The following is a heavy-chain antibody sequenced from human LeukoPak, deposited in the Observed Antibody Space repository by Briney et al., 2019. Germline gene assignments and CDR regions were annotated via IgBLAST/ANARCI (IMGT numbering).Heavy chain of an antibody. Sequence: GASVKVSCEASGCTFISYAISWVRQAPGQGPEWMGGIIPICGKANYAQKFQGRVTITADKSTSTAYMELSSLRSEDTTMYYCARDLAWGSGYDLDYWGLGTLVIVSS. V-gene: IGHV1-69*06. CDR1: GCTFISYA. J-gene: IGHJ4*01. D-gene: IGHD5-12*01. CDR2: IIPICGKA. CDR3: ARDLAWGSGYDLDY.